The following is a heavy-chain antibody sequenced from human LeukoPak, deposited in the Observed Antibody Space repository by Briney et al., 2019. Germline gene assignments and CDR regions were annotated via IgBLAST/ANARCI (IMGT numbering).Heavy chain of an antibody. CDR3: AKGTVLRYFDWLGAFDI. J-gene: IGHJ3*02. V-gene: IGHV3-23*01. Sequence: GGSLRLSCAASGFTFSSYAMSWVRQAPGKGLEWVSAISGSGGNTYYADSVKDRFTISRDNSKNTLYLQMNSLRAEDTAVYYCAKGTVLRYFDWLGAFDIWGQGTMVTVSS. CDR1: GFTFSSYA. D-gene: IGHD3-9*01. CDR2: ISGSGGNT.